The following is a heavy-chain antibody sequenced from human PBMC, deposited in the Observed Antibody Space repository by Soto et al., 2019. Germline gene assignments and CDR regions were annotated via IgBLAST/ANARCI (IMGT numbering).Heavy chain of an antibody. CDR1: GITFSSYA. D-gene: IGHD6-19*01. J-gene: IGHJ4*02. CDR2: ISGTGGST. CDR3: AKAPDGWLANFFDY. Sequence: GGSLRLSCAASGITFSSYAMNWVRQAPGKGLEWVSAISGTGGSTYYADSVKGRFTISRDNSKNTLSLQMNSLRGDDTAVYYCAKAPDGWLANFFDYWGQGTLVTVSS. V-gene: IGHV3-23*01.